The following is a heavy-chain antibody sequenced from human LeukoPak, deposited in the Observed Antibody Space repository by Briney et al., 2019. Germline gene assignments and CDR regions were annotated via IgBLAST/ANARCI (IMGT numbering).Heavy chain of an antibody. V-gene: IGHV3-15*01. CDR3: TTDRHEPSRSGWTYYYYYYMDV. D-gene: IGHD6-19*01. CDR2: IKSKTDGGTT. Sequence: GGSLRLSCAASGFTFSNAWMSWVRQAPGKGLEWVGRIKSKTDGGTTDYAAPVKGRFTISRDDSKNTLYLQMNSLKTEDTAVYYCTTDRHEPSRSGWTYYYYYYMDVWGKGTTVTVSS. J-gene: IGHJ6*03. CDR1: GFTFSNAW.